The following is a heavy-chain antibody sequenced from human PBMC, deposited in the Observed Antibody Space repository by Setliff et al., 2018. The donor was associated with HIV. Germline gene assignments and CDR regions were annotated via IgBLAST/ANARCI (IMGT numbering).Heavy chain of an antibody. V-gene: IGHV7-4-1*02. Sequence: GASVKVSCKTSGYTFSNYGLNWVRQAPGQGLEWMGWINTNTGYPTYAQGFTGRFVFSLDTSVSTAYLQISSLKAEDTAVYYCARDRRYCTSTSCYRNWFDPWGQGTLVTVSS. D-gene: IGHD2-2*02. CDR3: ARDRRYCTSTSCYRNWFDP. CDR2: INTNTGYP. CDR1: GYTFSNYG. J-gene: IGHJ5*02.